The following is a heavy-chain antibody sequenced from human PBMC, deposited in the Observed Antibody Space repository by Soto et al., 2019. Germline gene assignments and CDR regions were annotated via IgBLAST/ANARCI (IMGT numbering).Heavy chain of an antibody. D-gene: IGHD6-19*01. V-gene: IGHV2-5*05. CDR2: IYWDGDK. CDR1: GFALSARGMG. CDR3: AHRSRGWQYYFTP. J-gene: IGHJ5*02. Sequence: QITLKESGPTLMKPTQTLTLTCTFSGFALSARGMGVGWIRQPPGKALEWLALIYWDGDKWYGPSLKNRATITEDSPKNQVVLTMTNMDPVDTATYYCAHRSRGWQYYFTPWGQGALVTVSS.